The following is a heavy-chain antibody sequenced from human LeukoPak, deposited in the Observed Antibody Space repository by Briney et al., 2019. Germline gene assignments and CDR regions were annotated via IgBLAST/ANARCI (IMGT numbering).Heavy chain of an antibody. V-gene: IGHV3-48*03. Sequence: GGSLRLSCAASGFIFSSYEMNWVRQAPGKGLEWISYISISGTTIYYAESVKGRFTISRDNTKNSLYLQMNSLRAEDTAVYYCVRGGGSAYKYNAFDIWGQGTMVTGSS. CDR2: ISISGTTI. J-gene: IGHJ3*02. D-gene: IGHD3-22*01. CDR3: VRGGGSAYKYNAFDI. CDR1: GFIFSSYE.